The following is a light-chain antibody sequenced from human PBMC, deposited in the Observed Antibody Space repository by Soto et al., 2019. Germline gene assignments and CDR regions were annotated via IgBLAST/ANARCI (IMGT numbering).Light chain of an antibody. CDR3: QQYDNLPALT. CDR1: QDISNY. CDR2: DAS. J-gene: IGKJ4*01. V-gene: IGKV1-33*01. Sequence: DIQMTQSPSSLSASVGDRVTITCQASQDISNYLNCYQQKPGKAPKLLIYDASNLETGVPSRFSGSGSGTDFTFTISSLEPEDIETYYCQQYDNLPALTFGGGTKVEIK.